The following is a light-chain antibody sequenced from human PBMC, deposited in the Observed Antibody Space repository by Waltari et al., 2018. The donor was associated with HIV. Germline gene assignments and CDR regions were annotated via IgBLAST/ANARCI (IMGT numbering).Light chain of an antibody. CDR2: EVS. V-gene: IGLV2-14*01. Sequence: QSALTQPASVSGSPGQSVTISCPGTRSDVGGYNFVSWYQQYPGQAPKLLIYEVSYRPSGVSNRFSGSKSGNTASLTISGLQAEDEADYYCSSYKSSSIVVVFGGGTRLAVL. J-gene: IGLJ3*02. CDR1: RSDVGGYNF. CDR3: SSYKSSSIVVV.